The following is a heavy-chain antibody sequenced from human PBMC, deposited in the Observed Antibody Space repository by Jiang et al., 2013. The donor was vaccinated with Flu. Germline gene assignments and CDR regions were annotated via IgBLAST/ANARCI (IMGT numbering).Heavy chain of an antibody. J-gene: IGHJ4*02. CDR3: ARALPVKTRRGSGLLRGPFDY. CDR2: ISYDGSNK. Sequence: RSLRLSCAASGFTFSSYAMHWVRQAPGKGLEWVAVISYDGSNKYYADSVKGRFTISRDNSKNTLYLQMNSLRAEDTAVYYCARALPVKTRRGSGLLRGPFDYWGQGTLVTVSS. CDR1: GFTFSSYA. V-gene: IGHV3-30-3*01. D-gene: IGHD3-22*01.